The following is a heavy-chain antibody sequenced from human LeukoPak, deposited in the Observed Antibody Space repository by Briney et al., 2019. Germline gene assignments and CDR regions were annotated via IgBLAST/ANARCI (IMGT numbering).Heavy chain of an antibody. CDR3: ARDRPIAGIFDY. Sequence: GGSLRLSCAASGFTFSSYSMNWVRQAPGKGLEWVSSISSSSSYIYYADSVKGRFTISRDNAKNSLYLQMNSLRAEDTAVYYCARDRPIAGIFDYWGQGTLVTVSS. D-gene: IGHD3-10*01. J-gene: IGHJ4*02. V-gene: IGHV3-21*01. CDR2: ISSSSSYI. CDR1: GFTFSSYS.